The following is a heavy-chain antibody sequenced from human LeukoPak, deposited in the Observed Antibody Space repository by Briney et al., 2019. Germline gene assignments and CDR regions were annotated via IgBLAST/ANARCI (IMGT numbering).Heavy chain of an antibody. Sequence: VASMKVSCKASGYTFTGYYIHWLRQAPGQGLEWMGFINPNSGGTNYAQKFQGRVTMTGDTSISTAYMELSSLTSDDTAVYYCARDLEGYHYGSGNYPQWGQGTLITVSS. CDR3: ARDLEGYHYGSGNYPQ. D-gene: IGHD3-10*01. CDR2: INPNSGGT. CDR1: GYTFTGYY. V-gene: IGHV1-2*02. J-gene: IGHJ4*02.